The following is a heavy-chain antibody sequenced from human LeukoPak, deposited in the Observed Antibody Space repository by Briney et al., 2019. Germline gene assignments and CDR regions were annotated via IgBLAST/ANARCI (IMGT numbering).Heavy chain of an antibody. J-gene: IGHJ4*02. V-gene: IGHV1-69*13. CDR3: ARANDYDSSGYYHDY. CDR2: IIPIFGTA. D-gene: IGHD3-22*01. CDR1: GGTFSSYA. Sequence: SVKVSCKASGGTFSSYAISWVRQAPGQGLEWMGGIIPIFGTANYAQKFQGRVTITADESTSTAYMGLSSLRSEDTAVYYCARANDYDSSGYYHDYWGQGTLVTVSS.